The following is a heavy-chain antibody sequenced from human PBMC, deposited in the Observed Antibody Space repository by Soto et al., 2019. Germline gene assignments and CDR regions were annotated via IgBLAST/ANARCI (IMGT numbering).Heavy chain of an antibody. CDR3: AKSPLYYYDSSGYSDSYYFDY. Sequence: GGSLRLSCAASGFTFSSYAMSWVRQAPGKGLEWVSAISGSGGSTYYADSVKGRFTISRDNSKNTLYLQMNSLRAEDTAVYYCAKSPLYYYDSSGYSDSYYFDYWGQGTLVTVSS. D-gene: IGHD3-22*01. CDR1: GFTFSSYA. J-gene: IGHJ4*02. V-gene: IGHV3-23*01. CDR2: ISGSGGST.